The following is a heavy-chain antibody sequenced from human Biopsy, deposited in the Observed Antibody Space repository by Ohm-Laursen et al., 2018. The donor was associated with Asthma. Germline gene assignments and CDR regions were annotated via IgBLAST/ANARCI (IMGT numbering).Heavy chain of an antibody. CDR2: LIPVLGTP. J-gene: IGHJ6*02. Sequence: SSVKVSCKASGDSFNNFAISWVRQAPGQGLEWMGGLIPVLGTPDHAQMFEGRVTITADESTSTAYMELSSLRSEDTAVYYCARGYSGTDRIVYYYSGLEVWGQGTTVAVSS. D-gene: IGHD5-12*01. CDR1: GDSFNNFA. V-gene: IGHV1-69*01. CDR3: ARGYSGTDRIVYYYSGLEV.